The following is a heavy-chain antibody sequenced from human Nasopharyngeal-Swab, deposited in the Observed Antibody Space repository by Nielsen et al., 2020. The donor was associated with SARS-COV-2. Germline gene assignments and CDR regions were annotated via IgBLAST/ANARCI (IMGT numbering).Heavy chain of an antibody. V-gene: IGHV1-8*01. J-gene: IGHJ6*02. D-gene: IGHD6-13*01. Sequence: WVRQAPGQGLEWMGWMNPNSGNTGYAQKFQGRVTMTRNTSISTAYMELSSLRSEDTAVYYCARAQNLGIANYYYYGMDVWGQGTTVTVSS. CDR3: ARAQNLGIANYYYYGMDV. CDR2: MNPNSGNT.